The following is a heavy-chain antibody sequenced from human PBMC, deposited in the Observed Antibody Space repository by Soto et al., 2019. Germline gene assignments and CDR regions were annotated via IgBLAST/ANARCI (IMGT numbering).Heavy chain of an antibody. V-gene: IGHV1-46*01. J-gene: IGHJ3*02. CDR3: AREESYSGYYPHDAFDI. CDR1: GYTFTSYY. Sequence: ASVKVSCKASGYTFTSYYMHWVRQAPGQGLEWMGIINPSGGSTSYAQKFQGRVTMTRDTSTSTAYMELSSLRSEDTAVYYCAREESYSGYYPHDAFDIWGQGTMVTVSS. D-gene: IGHD3-22*01. CDR2: INPSGGST.